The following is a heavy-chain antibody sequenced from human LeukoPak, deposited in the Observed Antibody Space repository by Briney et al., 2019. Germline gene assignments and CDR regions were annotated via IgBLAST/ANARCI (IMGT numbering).Heavy chain of an antibody. V-gene: IGHV3-21*01. Sequence: GGSLRLSCAASGFTFSSYSMNWVRQAPGKGLEWVSSISSSSSYIYYADSVKGRFTISRDNAKNLLYLQMNSLRAEDTAVYYCARAREYSSSSVDYWGQGTLVTVSS. CDR2: ISSSSSYI. D-gene: IGHD6-6*01. CDR1: GFTFSSYS. J-gene: IGHJ4*02. CDR3: ARAREYSSSSVDY.